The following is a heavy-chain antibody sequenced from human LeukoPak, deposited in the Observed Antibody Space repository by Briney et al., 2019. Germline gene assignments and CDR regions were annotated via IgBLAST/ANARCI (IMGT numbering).Heavy chain of an antibody. Sequence: GRSLRLSCAASGFTFSSYVMHWVRQAPGKRLEWVAIISYDGSNEYYADSVKGRFTISRDNSKNTLYLQMNSLRAADTAVYYCARVTHTELSTWFDPWGQGTLVTVSS. V-gene: IGHV3-30*04. CDR2: ISYDGSNE. CDR1: GFTFSSYV. CDR3: ARVTHTELSTWFDP. D-gene: IGHD5-18*01. J-gene: IGHJ5*02.